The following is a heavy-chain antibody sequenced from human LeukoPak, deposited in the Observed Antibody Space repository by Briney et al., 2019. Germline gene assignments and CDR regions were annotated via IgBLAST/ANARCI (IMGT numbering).Heavy chain of an antibody. V-gene: IGHV3-48*03. CDR3: AKGRSGYIPDY. Sequence: GRSLRLSCAASGFTFSRYEMNWVRQAPGKGLEWVSYISSSGTTIYYADSVKGRFTMSRDNAKTSLYLQMNSLRAEDTAVYYCAKGRSGYIPDYWGQGTLVTVSS. J-gene: IGHJ4*02. CDR2: ISSSGTTI. CDR1: GFTFSRYE. D-gene: IGHD2-2*02.